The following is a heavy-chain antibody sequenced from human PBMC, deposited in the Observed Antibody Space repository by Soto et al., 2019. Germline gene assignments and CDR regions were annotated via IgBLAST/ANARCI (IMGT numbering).Heavy chain of an antibody. CDR2: IYYSGSP. Sequence: QVQLQESGSGLVKPSQTLSLTCTVSGVSINSAGYCWSWIRQPPGKGLEWIGCIYYSGSPYYNPSLKSRVNISMDGSSNQFSLKLNSVTAADTAVYFCAGGVRFLEWLLNWGQGALVTVSS. V-gene: IGHV4-30-2*01. CDR3: AGGVRFLEWLLN. J-gene: IGHJ4*02. CDR1: GVSINSAGYC. D-gene: IGHD3-3*01.